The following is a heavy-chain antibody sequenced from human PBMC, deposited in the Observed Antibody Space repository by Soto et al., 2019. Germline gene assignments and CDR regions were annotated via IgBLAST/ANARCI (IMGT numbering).Heavy chain of an antibody. D-gene: IGHD6-13*01. CDR3: ARDSINQQTYSSQFQPYYMDV. CDR2: ISAYNGNT. CDR1: GYTFTSYG. Sequence: GASVKVSCKASGYTFTSYGISWVRQAPGQGLEWMGWISAYNGNTNYAQKLQGRVTMTTDTSTSTAYMELRSLRSDDTAVYYCARDSINQQTYSSQFQPYYMDVWGKGTTVTVSS. V-gene: IGHV1-18*01. J-gene: IGHJ6*03.